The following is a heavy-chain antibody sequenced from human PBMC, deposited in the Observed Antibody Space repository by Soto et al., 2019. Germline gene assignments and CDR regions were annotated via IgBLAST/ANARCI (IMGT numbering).Heavy chain of an antibody. V-gene: IGHV4-39*01. CDR1: GGSISSSSYY. J-gene: IGHJ5*01. D-gene: IGHD3-3*01. CDR3: ARHANWYFWSGFS. Sequence: QLQLQESGPGLVKPSETLSLTCTVSGGSISSSSYYWGWIRQPPGKGLEWIGSIYYSGSTYYNPYLNSRVTTPVHTSKNHSALKVCSVTAADTAVYYCARHANWYFWSGFSWGQGTLVTVSS. CDR2: IYYSGST.